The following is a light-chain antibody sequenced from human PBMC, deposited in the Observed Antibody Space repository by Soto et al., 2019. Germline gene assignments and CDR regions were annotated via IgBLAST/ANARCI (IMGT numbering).Light chain of an antibody. V-gene: IGLV6-57*02. CDR1: SGSIASNY. J-gene: IGLJ2*01. Sequence: NFMLTQPHSVSESPGKTVTISCTGSSGSIASNYVQWYQQRPGSAPTTVIYEDNQRPFGGPDRFSGSIDSSSNSASLTISGLRTEDEADYYCQSYDSSNVVFGGGTKLTVL. CDR3: QSYDSSNVV. CDR2: EDN.